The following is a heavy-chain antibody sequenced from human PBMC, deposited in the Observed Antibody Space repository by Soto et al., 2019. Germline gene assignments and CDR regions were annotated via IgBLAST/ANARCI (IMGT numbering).Heavy chain of an antibody. V-gene: IGHV3-73*01. CDR1: GFIFSGSA. CDR2: IRSRANNFAT. J-gene: IGHJ6*02. CDR3: ARGQGASIGDYHYHGMDV. Sequence: GGSLRLSCAASGFIFSGSAIHWVRQASGKGLEWVGRIRSRANNFATSSAASVKGRFTFSRDDSKNTAYLQMNTLKPEDTAVYYCARGQGASIGDYHYHGMDVWGQGTPVTASS. D-gene: IGHD2-2*02.